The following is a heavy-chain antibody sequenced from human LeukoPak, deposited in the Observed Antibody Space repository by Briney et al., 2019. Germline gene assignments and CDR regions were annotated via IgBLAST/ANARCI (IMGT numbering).Heavy chain of an antibody. CDR3: ARDSYYDFWSGYDN. Sequence: PSETLSLTCTVSGGSITSYYWSWIRQSPGKGLEWIGYIYYSGNTNYNPSLKSRVTISVDTSKNQFSLKLSSVTAADTAVYYCARDSYYDFWSGYDNWGQGTLVTVSS. CDR1: GGSITSYY. D-gene: IGHD3-3*01. CDR2: IYYSGNT. J-gene: IGHJ4*02. V-gene: IGHV4-59*01.